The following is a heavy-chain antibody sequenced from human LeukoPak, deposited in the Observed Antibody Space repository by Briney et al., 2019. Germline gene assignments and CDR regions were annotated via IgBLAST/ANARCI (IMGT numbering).Heavy chain of an antibody. CDR3: ARTYGSGTYNNRVGAFDI. CDR2: IYPGDSDT. CDR1: RHNSTNYW. Sequence: AKTLKISCKVSRHNSTNYWIGCARHIHVKRLELMVIIYPGDSDTRYRPSFQGQATVSADKSITTAYLQWSSLEVSDTAIYYCARTYGSGTYNNRVGAFDIWGQGTMVTVSS. D-gene: IGHD3-10*01. J-gene: IGHJ3*02. V-gene: IGHV5-51*01.